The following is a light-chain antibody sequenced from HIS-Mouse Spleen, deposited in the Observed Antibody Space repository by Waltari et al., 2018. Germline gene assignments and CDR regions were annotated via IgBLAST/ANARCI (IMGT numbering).Light chain of an antibody. V-gene: IGKV1-5*03. CDR2: KAS. Sequence: DIQMTQSPSTLSASVGDRVTITCRASQSISSWLAWYQQKPGKAPKLLIYKASSLESGVPSRFSGSGSGTDFTLTISSLQPEDFATYYCQQFNSYPALTFGGGTKVEIK. CDR3: QQFNSYPALT. CDR1: QSISSW. J-gene: IGKJ4*01.